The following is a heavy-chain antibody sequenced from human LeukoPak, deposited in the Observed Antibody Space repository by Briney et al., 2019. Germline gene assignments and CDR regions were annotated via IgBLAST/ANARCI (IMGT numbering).Heavy chain of an antibody. D-gene: IGHD2-2*01. Sequence: ASVKVSCKASGYTFTSYDINWVRQATGQGLEWMGWMNPNSGNTGYAQKFQGRVTMTEDTSTDTAYMELSSLRSEDTAVYYCATVGYCSSTSCSQGRDAFDIWGQGTMVTVSS. CDR1: GYTFTSYD. CDR3: ATVGYCSSTSCSQGRDAFDI. CDR2: MNPNSGNT. J-gene: IGHJ3*02. V-gene: IGHV1-8*02.